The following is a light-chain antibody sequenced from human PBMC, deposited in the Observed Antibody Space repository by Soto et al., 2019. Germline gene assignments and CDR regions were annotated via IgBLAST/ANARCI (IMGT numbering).Light chain of an antibody. Sequence: DVQMTQSPSSLSASVGDRVTITCRASQSINIHLNWYQQKPGKVPRLLIYAASNLQSGVPSRLSGSGSETDFTLTINSLQPEDFATYYCQQTHSTPPYTFGPGTKLEIK. CDR1: QSINIH. J-gene: IGKJ2*01. V-gene: IGKV1-39*01. CDR2: AAS. CDR3: QQTHSTPPYT.